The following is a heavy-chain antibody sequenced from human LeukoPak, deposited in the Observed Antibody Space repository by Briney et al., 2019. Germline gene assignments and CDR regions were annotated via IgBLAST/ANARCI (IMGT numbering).Heavy chain of an antibody. CDR1: GGSISSGGYY. CDR3: ARDQYGDYNHWSDP. J-gene: IGHJ5*02. Sequence: SETLSLTCTVSGGSISSGGYYWSWIRQHPGKGLEWIGYIYYSGSTYYNPSLKSRVTISVDTSKNQFSLKLSSVTAADTAVYYCARDQYGDYNHWSDPWGQGTLVTVSS. V-gene: IGHV4-31*03. CDR2: IYYSGST. D-gene: IGHD4-17*01.